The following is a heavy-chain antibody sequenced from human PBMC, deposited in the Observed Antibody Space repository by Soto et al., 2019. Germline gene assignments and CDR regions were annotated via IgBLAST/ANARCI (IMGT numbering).Heavy chain of an antibody. CDR1: GFTFSSYG. V-gene: IGHV3-30*18. CDR2: ISYDGSNK. J-gene: IGHJ3*02. CDR3: AKEGNI. Sequence: SLRLSCAASGFTFSSYGMHWVRQAPGKGLECVAVISYDGSNKYYADSVKGRFTISRDNSKNTLYLQMNSLRAEDTAVYYCAKEGNIWGQGTMVTVSS.